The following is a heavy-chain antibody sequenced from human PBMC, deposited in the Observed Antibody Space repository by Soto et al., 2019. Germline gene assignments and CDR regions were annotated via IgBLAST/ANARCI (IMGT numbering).Heavy chain of an antibody. D-gene: IGHD3-3*01. CDR1: GGSISSNSYY. CDR2: IYYSGST. J-gene: IGHJ5*02. V-gene: IGHV4-39*01. CDR3: AGHLAESDYDFWSGYYQGGWFDP. Sequence: SETLSLTCTVSGGSISSNSYYWGWIRQPPGKGLEWIGSIYYSGSTYYNPSLKSRVTISVDTPKNQFSLKLSSVTAADTAVYYCAGHLAESDYDFWSGYYQGGWFDPWGQGTLVTVS.